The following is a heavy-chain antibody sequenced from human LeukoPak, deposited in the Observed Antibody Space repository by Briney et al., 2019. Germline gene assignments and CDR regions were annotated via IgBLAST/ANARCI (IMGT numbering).Heavy chain of an antibody. V-gene: IGHV4-61*02. CDR2: IYTSGST. D-gene: IGHD5-12*01. CDR3: AREGGYDYYYYYYMDV. J-gene: IGHJ6*03. CDR1: GGSISSGSYY. Sequence: SETLSLTCTVSGGSISSGSYYWSWIRQPAGKGLEWIGRIYTSGSTNYNPYLKSRVTISLDTSKNLLSLKLRSVTAADTAVYYCAREGGYDYYYYYYMDVWGKGTTVTVSS.